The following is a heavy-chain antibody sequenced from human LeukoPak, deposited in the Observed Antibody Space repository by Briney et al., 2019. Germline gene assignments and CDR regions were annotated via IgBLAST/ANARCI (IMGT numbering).Heavy chain of an antibody. J-gene: IGHJ4*02. CDR3: ARDAGGAAAAATMDY. V-gene: IGHV3-33*01. CDR2: IWYDGSNK. CDR1: GFTFSSYG. Sequence: GGSLRLSCAASGFTFSSYGMHWVRQAPGKGLEWVAVIWYDGSNKYYADSVKGRFTISRDNSKNTLYLQMNSLRAEDTAVYYWARDAGGAAAAATMDYWGQGTLVTVSS. D-gene: IGHD6-13*01.